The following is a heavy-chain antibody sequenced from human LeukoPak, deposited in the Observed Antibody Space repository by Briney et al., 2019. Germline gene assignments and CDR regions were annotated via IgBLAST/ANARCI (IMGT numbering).Heavy chain of an antibody. CDR1: GGSISSSIYY. J-gene: IGHJ4*02. Sequence: SETLSLTCTVSGGSISSSIYYWGWIRQPPGKGLEWIGSIYYSGSTYYNPSLKSRVTISVDTSKNQFSLKLSSVTAADTAVYYCARRAAADILWGQGTLVTVSS. V-gene: IGHV4-39*01. CDR3: ARRAAADIL. D-gene: IGHD6-13*01. CDR2: IYYSGST.